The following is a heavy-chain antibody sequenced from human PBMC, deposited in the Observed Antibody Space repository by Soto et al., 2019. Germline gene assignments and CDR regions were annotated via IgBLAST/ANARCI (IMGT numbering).Heavy chain of an antibody. CDR2: ITPIFGTA. Sequence: GASVKVSCKASGGTFSSYAISWVRQAPGQGLEWMGGITPIFGTANYAQKFQGRVTITADGSTSTAYMELSSLRSEDTAVYYCAKSSYFIGYSGDVACFDYWGQGTLVTVSS. D-gene: IGHD5-12*01. V-gene: IGHV1-69*13. CDR3: AKSSYFIGYSGDVACFDY. CDR1: GGTFSSYA. J-gene: IGHJ4*02.